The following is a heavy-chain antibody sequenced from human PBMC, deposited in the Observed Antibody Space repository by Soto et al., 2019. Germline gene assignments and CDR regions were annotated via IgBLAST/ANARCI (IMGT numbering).Heavy chain of an antibody. D-gene: IGHD3-10*01. CDR3: ARRGPGIYDIDY. J-gene: IGHJ4*02. CDR2: INAGNGNT. CDR1: GYTFTSYA. Sequence: ASVKVSCKASGYTFTSYAMHWVRQAPGQRLEWMGWINAGNGNTKYSQKFQGRVTITRDTSASTAYMELSSLRFEDTAVYYWARRGPGIYDIDYWAQGPLVTVSS. V-gene: IGHV1-3*01.